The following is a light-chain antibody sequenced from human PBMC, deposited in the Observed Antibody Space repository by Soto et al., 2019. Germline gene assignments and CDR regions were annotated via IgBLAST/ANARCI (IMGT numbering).Light chain of an antibody. CDR3: QQSHSAPT. Sequence: DIQMTQSPSSLSASVGDSVTISCRSSQNIDTFLNWYQQKAGEAPKLLIRSSTTLQDGVQSRFAGAGSGTKFAITIGSLQPDDFASYYCQQSHSAPTFGQGTKV. V-gene: IGKV1-39*01. CDR1: QNIDTF. J-gene: IGKJ1*01. CDR2: SST.